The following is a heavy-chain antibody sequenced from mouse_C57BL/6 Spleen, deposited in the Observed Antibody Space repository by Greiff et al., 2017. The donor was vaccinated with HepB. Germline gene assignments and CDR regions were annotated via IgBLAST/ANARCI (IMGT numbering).Heavy chain of an antibody. CDR3: TRDSYDYDGAMDY. CDR2: ISSGGDYI. D-gene: IGHD2-4*01. Sequence: EVKLVESGEGLVKPGGSLKLSCAASGFTFSSYAMSWVRQTPEKRLEWVAYISSGGDYIYYADTVKGRFTISRDNARNTLYLQMSSLKSEDTAMYYCTRDSYDYDGAMDYWGQGTSVTVSS. J-gene: IGHJ4*01. CDR1: GFTFSSYA. V-gene: IGHV5-9-1*02.